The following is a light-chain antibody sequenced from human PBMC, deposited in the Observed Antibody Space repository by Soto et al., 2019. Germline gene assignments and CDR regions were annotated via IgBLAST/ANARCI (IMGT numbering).Light chain of an antibody. CDR2: GAS. V-gene: IGKV3-20*01. J-gene: IGKJ1*01. CDR3: HQYGSSPRT. CDR1: QTISSSH. Sequence: LVLTQSPGTLSLSTGERATLSCRASQTISSSHLAWYQQKPGQAPRLLIYGASSRATGIPDRFSGSGSGTDFTLTISRLEPEDFAVYYCHQYGSSPRTFGQGTKVDIK.